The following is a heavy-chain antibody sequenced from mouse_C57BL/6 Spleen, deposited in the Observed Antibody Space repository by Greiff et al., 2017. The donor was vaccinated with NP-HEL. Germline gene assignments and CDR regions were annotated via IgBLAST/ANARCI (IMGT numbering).Heavy chain of an antibody. Sequence: VKLMESVAELMKPGASVTLSCKATGYTFTGYWIEWVKQRPGHGLEWIGELLPGSGLTNYHAKFKGKATFTADTASNTAYRQLSSLTTEDSAIYYCARGGKRAMDYWGQGTSVTVSS. D-gene: IGHD2-1*01. V-gene: IGHV1-9*01. J-gene: IGHJ4*01. CDR3: ARGGKRAMDY. CDR2: LLPGSGLT. CDR1: GYTFTGYW.